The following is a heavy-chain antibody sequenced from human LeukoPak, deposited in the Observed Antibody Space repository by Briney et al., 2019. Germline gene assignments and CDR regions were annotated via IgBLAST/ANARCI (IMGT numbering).Heavy chain of an antibody. CDR1: GFTFDDYA. Sequence: PGGSLRLSCAASGFTFDDYAMQWVRQAPGKGLEWVSGISWNSGSIGYADSVKGRFTISRDNAKNSLYLQMNSLRAEDTALYYCAKDSRFVLVVVPAATLDYWGQGTLVTVSS. V-gene: IGHV3-9*01. J-gene: IGHJ4*02. CDR3: AKDSRFVLVVVPAATLDY. D-gene: IGHD2-2*01. CDR2: ISWNSGSI.